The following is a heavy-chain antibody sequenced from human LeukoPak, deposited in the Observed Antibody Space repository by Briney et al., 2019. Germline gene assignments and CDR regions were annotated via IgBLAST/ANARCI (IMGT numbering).Heavy chain of an antibody. CDR3: AKWGDYDVLTGYYVPDY. CDR2: ILGSGGST. Sequence: GSLRLSCAAPGFTFSNYAMSWVRQAPGKGLGWVSAILGSGGSTYYADSVKGRFTVSRDNSKSTLYLQMNSLRAEDTALYYCAKWGDYDVLTGYYVPDYWGQGTLVTVSS. D-gene: IGHD3-9*01. CDR1: GFTFSNYA. J-gene: IGHJ4*02. V-gene: IGHV3-23*01.